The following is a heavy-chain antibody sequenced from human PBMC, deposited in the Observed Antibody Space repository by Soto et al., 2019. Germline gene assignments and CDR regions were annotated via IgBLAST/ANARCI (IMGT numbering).Heavy chain of an antibody. CDR3: AREDYSTYYYYYYGMDV. J-gene: IGHJ6*02. CDR1: GFTFSSYG. V-gene: IGHV3-30*03. CDR2: ISYDGSNK. D-gene: IGHD2-21*01. Sequence: GGSLRLSCAASGFTFSSYGMHWVRQAPGKGLEWVAVISYDGSNKYYADSVKGRFTISRDNSKNTLYLQMNSLRAEDTAVYYCAREDYSTYYYYYYGMDVWGQGTTVTVSS.